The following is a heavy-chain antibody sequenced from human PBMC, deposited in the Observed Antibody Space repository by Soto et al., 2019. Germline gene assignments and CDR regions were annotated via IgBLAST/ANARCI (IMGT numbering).Heavy chain of an antibody. D-gene: IGHD6-6*01. V-gene: IGHV3-49*03. CDR2: IRSKAYGGTT. CDR1: GFTFGDYA. J-gene: IGHJ6*02. CDR3: TRARGSIAARGNYYGMDA. Sequence: PGGSLRLSCTASGFTFGDYAMSWFRQAPGKGLEWVGFIRSKAYGGTTEYAASVKGRFTISRDDSKSIAYLQMNSLKTEDTAVYYCTRARGSIAARGNYYGMDAWGQGTTVTVSS.